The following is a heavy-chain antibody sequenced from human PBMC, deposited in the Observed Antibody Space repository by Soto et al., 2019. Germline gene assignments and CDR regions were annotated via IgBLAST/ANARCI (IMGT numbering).Heavy chain of an antibody. CDR1: GGSISSSTYN. CDR2: IYYSGSP. Sequence: SETLSLTCTVCGGSISSSTYNWGWIRQPPXKRLEWIGNIYYSGSPYYNPSLKSRVTISVDTSRNQLSLKLSSVTAADTAVYYCARSPTAVTTPRRDTFDVWGQGTMVTVS. V-gene: IGHV4-39*01. D-gene: IGHD4-17*01. J-gene: IGHJ3*01. CDR3: ARSPTAVTTPRRDTFDV.